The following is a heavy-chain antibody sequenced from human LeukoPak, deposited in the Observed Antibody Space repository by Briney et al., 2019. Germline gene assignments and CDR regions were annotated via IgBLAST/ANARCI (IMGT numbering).Heavy chain of an antibody. Sequence: PSETLSLTCTVSGGSISSYYWSWIRQPPGKGLEWLGYIYYSGSTNYNPSLKSRVTISVDTSKNQFSLKLSSVTAADTAVYYCARVAVLRFLEWLPLAYYMDVWGKGTTVTVSS. CDR2: IYYSGST. V-gene: IGHV4-59*01. CDR1: GGSISSYY. D-gene: IGHD3-3*01. J-gene: IGHJ6*03. CDR3: ARVAVLRFLEWLPLAYYMDV.